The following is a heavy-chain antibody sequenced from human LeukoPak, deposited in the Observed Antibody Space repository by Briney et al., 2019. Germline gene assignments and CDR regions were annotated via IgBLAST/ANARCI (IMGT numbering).Heavy chain of an antibody. J-gene: IGHJ4*02. CDR1: GGSISNSY. CDR3: ARTLYSRGFYTVDY. V-gene: IGHV4-59*08. CDR2: IYYSGST. D-gene: IGHD3-3*01. Sequence: SETLSLTCIVSGGSISNSYWSWIRQPPGKGLQWCGYIYYSGSTNYNPSLKSRVTISGDTSKNQFSLKLSSVTAADTAVYYCARTLYSRGFYTVDYWGQGTLVTVSS.